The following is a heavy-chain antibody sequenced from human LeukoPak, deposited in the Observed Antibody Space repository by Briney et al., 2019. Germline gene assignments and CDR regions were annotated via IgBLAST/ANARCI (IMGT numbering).Heavy chain of an antibody. Sequence: SQTLSLTCAISGDSVSSNSAAWNWIRQPPSGGLEWLGRTYYTSKWYNDYAPSVKGRITINPDTSKNQFSLRLNSVTPEDTAVYYCARGYYCSSSSCYMSFDYWGQGTLVTVSS. CDR1: GDSVSSNSAA. CDR2: TYYTSKWYN. D-gene: IGHD2-2*02. V-gene: IGHV6-1*01. J-gene: IGHJ4*02. CDR3: ARGYYCSSSSCYMSFDY.